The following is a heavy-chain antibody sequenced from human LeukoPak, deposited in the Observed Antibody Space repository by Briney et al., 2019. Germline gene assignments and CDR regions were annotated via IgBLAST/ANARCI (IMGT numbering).Heavy chain of an antibody. V-gene: IGHV4-31*03. D-gene: IGHD6-13*01. CDR1: GGSISSGGYY. J-gene: IGHJ5*02. Sequence: PSETLSLTCTVSGGSISSGGYYWSWLRQHPGKGLEWIGYSYYSGSTYYNPSLKSRVTISVDTSKNQFSLKLSSVTAADTVVYYCARDRYSSSWSSQRWFDPWGQGTLVTVSS. CDR3: ARDRYSSSWSSQRWFDP. CDR2: SYYSGST.